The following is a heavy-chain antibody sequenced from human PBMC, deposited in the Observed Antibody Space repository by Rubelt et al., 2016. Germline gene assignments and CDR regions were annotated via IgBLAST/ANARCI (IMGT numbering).Heavy chain of an antibody. J-gene: IGHJ4*02. Sequence: QAQLQESGPGLVKPSETLSLTCSVSGGSITTYYWSWIRQPPGKGLEWIGYIYHSGSTNTSPSLNSRVTISLDTSKNQFSLNLRSVTAADTAVYYCATTTDGRFGGLDNWGQGTLVTVSS. CDR2: IYHSGST. V-gene: IGHV4-59*01. CDR1: GGSITTYY. CDR3: ATTTDGRFGGLDN. D-gene: IGHD3-16*01.